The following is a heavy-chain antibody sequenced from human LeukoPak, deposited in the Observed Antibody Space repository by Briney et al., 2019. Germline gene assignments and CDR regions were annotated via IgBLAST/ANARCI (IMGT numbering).Heavy chain of an antibody. V-gene: IGHV1-69*05. CDR2: IIPIFGTA. CDR3: AREGPIAARHHDAFDI. Sequence: GASVTVSCKASGGTFSSYAISWVRQAPGQGLEWMGGIIPIFGTANYAQKFQGRVTITTDESTSTAYMELSSLRSEDTAVYYCAREGPIAARHHDAFDIWGQGTMVTVSS. D-gene: IGHD6-6*01. J-gene: IGHJ3*02. CDR1: GGTFSSYA.